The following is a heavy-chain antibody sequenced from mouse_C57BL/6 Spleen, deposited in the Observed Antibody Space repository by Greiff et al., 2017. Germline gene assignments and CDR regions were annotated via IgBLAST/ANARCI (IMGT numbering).Heavy chain of an antibody. V-gene: IGHV5-17*01. CDR2: ISSGSSTI. CDR3: ARSYGSRDPWFAY. J-gene: IGHJ3*01. Sequence: EVMLVESGGGLVKPGGSLKLSCAASGFTFSDYGMHWVRQAPEKGLEWVAYISSGSSTIYYAATVKGRFTISRDNAKNTLFLQMTSLRSEDTAMYYCARSYGSRDPWFAYWGQGTLVTVSA. D-gene: IGHD1-1*01. CDR1: GFTFSDYG.